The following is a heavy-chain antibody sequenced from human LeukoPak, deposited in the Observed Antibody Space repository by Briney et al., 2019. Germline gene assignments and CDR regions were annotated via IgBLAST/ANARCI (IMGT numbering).Heavy chain of an antibody. Sequence: SQTLSLTCTVSGGSISSGDYYWGWLRQPPGTGLEWLGYSYYNGSTYYNPSLKRRVTISVDTSKNQFSLKLSSVTAADTAVYYCARGGYYGSGSYWGTFDYWGQGTLVTVSS. CDR2: SYYNGST. J-gene: IGHJ4*02. CDR1: GGSISSGDYY. V-gene: IGHV4-30-4*01. D-gene: IGHD3-10*01. CDR3: ARGGYYGSGSYWGTFDY.